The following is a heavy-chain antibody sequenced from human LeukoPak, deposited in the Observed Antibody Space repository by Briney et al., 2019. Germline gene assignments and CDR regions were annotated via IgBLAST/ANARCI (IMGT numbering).Heavy chain of an antibody. CDR3: ARDPFSYCGGDCYNY. D-gene: IGHD2-21*02. J-gene: IGHJ4*02. CDR2: IYSGGST. CDR1: GFTVSSNY. V-gene: IGHV3-53*01. Sequence: GGYLRLSCAASGFTVSSNYMRWVRQAPGKGLEWVSVIYSGGSTYYADSVKGRFTISRDNSKNTLYLQMNSLRAEDTAVYYCARDPFSYCGGDCYNYWGQGTLVTVSS.